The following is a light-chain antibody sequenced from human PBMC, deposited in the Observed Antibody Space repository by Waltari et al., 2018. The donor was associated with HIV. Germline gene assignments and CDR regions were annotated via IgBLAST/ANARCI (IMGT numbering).Light chain of an antibody. CDR1: SSDVGYYNY. CDR2: DVT. V-gene: IGLV2-23*02. J-gene: IGLJ1*01. Sequence: QSALTQPASVSGSPGQSITISCTGTSSDVGYYNYVSWYQQYPGKAPKLMIYDVTKRPSGVSNRFSGSKSSNTASLTISGLQAEDEADYYCCSYAGSSIYYVFGTGTKVTVL. CDR3: CSYAGSSIYYV.